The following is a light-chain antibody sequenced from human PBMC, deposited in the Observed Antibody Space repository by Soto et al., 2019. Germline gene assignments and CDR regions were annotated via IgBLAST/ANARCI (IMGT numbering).Light chain of an antibody. J-gene: IGLJ1*01. Sequence: QSVLTQPPSVSAAPGRKVTISCSGSSSNIGGNSVSWYQQLPGTAPKLLIYDDNKRPSGIPDRFSGSKSGTSATLGITGFRTGDEADYYCGSWDSSLSAYVFGTGTKVTVL. CDR2: DDN. CDR1: SSNIGGNS. CDR3: GSWDSSLSAYV. V-gene: IGLV1-51*01.